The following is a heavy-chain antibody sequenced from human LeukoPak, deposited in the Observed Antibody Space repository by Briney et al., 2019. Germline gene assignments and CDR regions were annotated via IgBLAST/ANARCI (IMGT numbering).Heavy chain of an antibody. D-gene: IGHD3-10*01. V-gene: IGHV4-59*01. CDR2: IYYSGST. Sequence: KPSETLSLTCTVSGGSISSYYWSWIRQPPGKGLEWIGYIYYSGSTNYNPSLKSRVTISVDTSKNQFSLKLSSVTAADTAVYYCAGDGYYGSGSYLNWGQGTLVTVSS. CDR1: GGSISSYY. CDR3: AGDGYYGSGSYLN. J-gene: IGHJ4*02.